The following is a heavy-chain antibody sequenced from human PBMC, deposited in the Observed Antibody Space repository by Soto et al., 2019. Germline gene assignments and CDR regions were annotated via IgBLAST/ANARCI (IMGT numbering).Heavy chain of an antibody. CDR3: ATSITIFGVVTDNWFDP. D-gene: IGHD3-3*01. CDR2: FDPEDGET. Sequence: ASVNVSCKVSGYTLTELSMHWVRQAPGKGLEWMGGFDPEDGETIYAQKFQGRVTMTEDTSTDTAYMELSSLRSEDTAVYYCATSITIFGVVTDNWFDPWGQGTLVTVSS. J-gene: IGHJ5*02. V-gene: IGHV1-24*01. CDR1: GYTLTELS.